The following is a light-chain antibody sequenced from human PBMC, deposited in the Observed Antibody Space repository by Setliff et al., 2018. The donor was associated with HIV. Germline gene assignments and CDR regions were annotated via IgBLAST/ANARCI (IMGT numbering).Light chain of an antibody. J-gene: IGLJ1*01. CDR2: EVN. CDR3: SSYTSSPTLYV. V-gene: IGLV2-14*01. CDR1: SSDVGGYKY. Sequence: QSVLTQPASVSGSPGQSIIISCTGTSSDVGGYKYVSWYQQHPAKAPKLLIYEVNNRPSGVSNRFSGSKSDNTAFLTISGLQAEDEADYYCSSYTSSPTLYVFGTGTRSPS.